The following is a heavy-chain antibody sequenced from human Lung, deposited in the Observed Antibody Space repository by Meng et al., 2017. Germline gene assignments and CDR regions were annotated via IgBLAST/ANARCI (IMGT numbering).Heavy chain of an antibody. CDR3: ARGPTTMAHDFDY. Sequence: QVPLQQWGAGLLKPSETLSLTCFVSGGSFSDYYWSWIRQPPGKGLEWIGAINHSGSTNYNPSLESRATISVDTSQNNLSLKLSSVTAADSAVYYCARGPTTMAHDFDYWGQGTLVTVSS. CDR2: INHSGST. J-gene: IGHJ4*02. V-gene: IGHV4-34*01. CDR1: GGSFSDYY. D-gene: IGHD4-11*01.